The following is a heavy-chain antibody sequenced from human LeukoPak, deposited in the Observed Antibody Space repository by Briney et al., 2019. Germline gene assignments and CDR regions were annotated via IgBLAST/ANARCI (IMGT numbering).Heavy chain of an antibody. V-gene: IGHV4-34*01. D-gene: IGHD1-26*01. CDR2: INDSGRST. CDR3: AKSNGYGLVDI. J-gene: IGHJ3*02. Sequence: PSETLSLTCGVYGGSFSGYYWSWIRQPPGKGLEWIGEINDSGRSTYYSPSLKSRVTISLDTSRNQFSLKLTSVTAADTAVYYCAKSNGYGLVDIWGQGTMVTVSS. CDR1: GGSFSGYY.